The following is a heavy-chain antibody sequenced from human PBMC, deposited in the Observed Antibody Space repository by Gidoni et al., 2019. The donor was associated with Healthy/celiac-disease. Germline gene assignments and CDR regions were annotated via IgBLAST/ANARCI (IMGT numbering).Heavy chain of an antibody. CDR3: ARQVVPAAMYPFDP. CDR2: IYYSGST. J-gene: IGHJ5*02. Sequence: QLQLQESGPGLVKPSETLSLTCTVSGGSISSSSYYWGWIRQPPGKGLEWIGSIYYSGSTYYNPSLKSRVTISVDTSKNQFSLKLSSVTAADTAVYYCARQVVPAAMYPFDPWGQGTLVTVSS. V-gene: IGHV4-39*01. D-gene: IGHD2-2*01. CDR1: GGSISSSSYY.